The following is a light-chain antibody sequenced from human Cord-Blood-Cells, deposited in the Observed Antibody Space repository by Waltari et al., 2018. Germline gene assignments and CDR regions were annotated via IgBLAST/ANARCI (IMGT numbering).Light chain of an antibody. CDR1: QGISSY. CDR2: AAS. V-gene: IGKV1-9*01. J-gene: IGKJ4*01. Sequence: DIQSIPFLSFLSSTVGDRVTITCRASQGISSYLAWYQQKPGKAPKLLIYAASTLQSGVPSRFSGSGSGTEFTLTISSLQPEDFATYYCQQLNSYPVTFGGGTKVEIK. CDR3: QQLNSYPVT.